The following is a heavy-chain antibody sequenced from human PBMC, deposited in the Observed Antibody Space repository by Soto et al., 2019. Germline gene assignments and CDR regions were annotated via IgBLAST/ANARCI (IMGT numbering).Heavy chain of an antibody. CDR3: AKDLDVDIVATSRYYGMDV. Sequence: GSLRLSCAASGFTFSSYGMHWVRQAPGKGLEWVAVISYDGSNKYYADSVKGRFTISRDNSKNTLYLQMNSLRAGDTAVYYCAKDLDVDIVATSRYYGMDVWGQGTTVTVSS. J-gene: IGHJ6*02. D-gene: IGHD5-12*01. CDR2: ISYDGSNK. CDR1: GFTFSSYG. V-gene: IGHV3-30*18.